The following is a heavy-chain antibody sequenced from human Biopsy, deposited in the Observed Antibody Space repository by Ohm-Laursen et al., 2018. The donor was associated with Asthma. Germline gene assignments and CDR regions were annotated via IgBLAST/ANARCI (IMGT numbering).Heavy chain of an antibody. CDR1: GGYLTGHY. J-gene: IGHJ5*02. CDR2: IDQSGYT. CDR3: ARAAITGIRGWFDP. D-gene: IGHD1-20*01. Sequence: SETLSLTCTVYGGYLTGHYWNWIRQPPGKGLEGIGEIDQSGYTNYNPSLKSRVTISADTPKNQFHLNLSPVTAADTAVYFCARAAITGIRGWFDPWGQGTQVTVSS. V-gene: IGHV4-34*01.